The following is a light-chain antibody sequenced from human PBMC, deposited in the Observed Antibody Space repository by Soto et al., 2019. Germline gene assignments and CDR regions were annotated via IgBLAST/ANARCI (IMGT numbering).Light chain of an antibody. CDR2: EVS. CDR3: SSYTGSNTLYV. Sequence: QSALTQPASVSGSPGQSITISCTGTSSDVGAYKYVSWYQQHPGKVPKLMIYEVSNRPSGVSNRFSGSKSGNTASLTISGLQAEDEADYYCSSYTGSNTLYVFGTGTKLTVL. V-gene: IGLV2-14*01. CDR1: SSDVGAYKY. J-gene: IGLJ1*01.